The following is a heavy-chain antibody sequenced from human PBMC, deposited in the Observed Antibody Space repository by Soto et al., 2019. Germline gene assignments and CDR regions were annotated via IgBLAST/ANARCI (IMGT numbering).Heavy chain of an antibody. CDR1: GGTFSSYA. D-gene: IGHD5-12*01. Sequence: QVQLVQSGAEVKKPGSSVKVSCKASGGTFSSYAISWVRQAPGQGLEWMGGIIPIFGTANYAQKFQGRVTITADESTSTAYMELSSLRSEDTAVYYCARPDIVATIDYYYYGMDVWGQGTTVTVSS. V-gene: IGHV1-69*01. J-gene: IGHJ6*02. CDR3: ARPDIVATIDYYYYGMDV. CDR2: IIPIFGTA.